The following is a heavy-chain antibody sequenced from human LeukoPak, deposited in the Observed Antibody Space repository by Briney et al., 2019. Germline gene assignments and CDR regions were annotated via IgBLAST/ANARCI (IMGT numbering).Heavy chain of an antibody. V-gene: IGHV5-51*01. CDR2: IYPGDSDT. CDR3: ARHSYYGSNCIYYYGMDV. D-gene: IGHD5-24*01. Sequence: GESLKISCKGSGYSFTSYWIAWVRQMPGKGLEWMGIIYPGDSDTRYSPSFQGQVTISADKSISTAYLQWSSLKASDTAMYYCARHSYYGSNCIYYYGMDVWGQGTTVTVSS. CDR1: GYSFTSYW. J-gene: IGHJ6*02.